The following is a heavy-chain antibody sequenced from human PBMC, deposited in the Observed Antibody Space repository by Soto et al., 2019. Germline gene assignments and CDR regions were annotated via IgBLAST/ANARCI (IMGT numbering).Heavy chain of an antibody. CDR2: LHSGGDT. V-gene: IGHV3-53*04. Sequence: EVQLVESGGGLVQPGGSLRLSCVASGIPVSSNYMTWVRQAPGKGLEWVSVLHSGGDTYYANSVKGRFTISRHDSTNTVFLQMNSLTAEDTAVYYCAGAGPYYSASRMDVWGQGTTVTVAS. CDR3: AGAGPYYSASRMDV. J-gene: IGHJ6*02. CDR1: GIPVSSNY. D-gene: IGHD3-10*01.